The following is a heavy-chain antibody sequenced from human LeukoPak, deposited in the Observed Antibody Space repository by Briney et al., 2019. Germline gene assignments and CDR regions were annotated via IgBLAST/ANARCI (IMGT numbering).Heavy chain of an antibody. D-gene: IGHD2-15*01. CDR2: IKQDGSEK. CDR3: ARDGLAAATLHWCFDL. Sequence: GGSLRLSCAASGFTFSSYWMTWVRQAPGKGLEWVANIKQDGSEKYYVDSVKGRFTISRDNARNSLYLQMNSLRAEDTAVYYCARDGLAAATLHWCFDLWGRGTLVTVSS. V-gene: IGHV3-7*01. J-gene: IGHJ2*01. CDR1: GFTFSSYW.